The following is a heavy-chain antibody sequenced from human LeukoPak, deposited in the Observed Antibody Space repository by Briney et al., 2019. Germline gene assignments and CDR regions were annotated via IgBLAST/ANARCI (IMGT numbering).Heavy chain of an antibody. CDR3: ARSIAAAGPDYYYYGMDV. CDR2: IYSGGST. D-gene: IGHD6-13*01. V-gene: IGHV3-66*01. Sequence: PWGSLRLSCAASGFTDSSNYMSWVRQAPGKGLEWVSVIYSGGSTYYADSVKGRFTISRDNSKNTLYLQMNSLRAEDTAVYYCARSIAAAGPDYYYYGMDVWGQGTTVTVSS. J-gene: IGHJ6*02. CDR1: GFTDSSNY.